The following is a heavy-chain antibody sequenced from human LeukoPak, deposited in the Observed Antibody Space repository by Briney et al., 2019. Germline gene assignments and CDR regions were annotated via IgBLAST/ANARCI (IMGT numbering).Heavy chain of an antibody. J-gene: IGHJ5*02. D-gene: IGHD7-27*01. CDR3: ARVGTSRVFDP. V-gene: IGHV4-4*02. CDR1: GASVISTDW. Sequence: KTSETLSLTCTVSGASVISTDWWTWVRQSPGKGLEWIGEIFHSGSANYNPSFKSRVSMSIDKSNNQFSLNLISVTAADTAVYSCARVGTSRVFDPWGQGTLVTVSS. CDR2: IFHSGSA.